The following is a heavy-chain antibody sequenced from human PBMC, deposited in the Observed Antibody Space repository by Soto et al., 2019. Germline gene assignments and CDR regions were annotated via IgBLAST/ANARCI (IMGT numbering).Heavy chain of an antibody. D-gene: IGHD3-9*01. Sequence: QVPLVESGGGVVQPGKSLTLSCEASGFNFNTYGMHWVRQAPGKGLEWVAVIWYDGSSQSYVDSVKGRFTISRDNSKNTVSLQMNSLRAEDTAVYYCARDKFPRTSPGYYLDYWGQGTLVTVSS. CDR1: GFNFNTYG. V-gene: IGHV3-33*01. CDR3: ARDKFPRTSPGYYLDY. CDR2: IWYDGSSQ. J-gene: IGHJ4*02.